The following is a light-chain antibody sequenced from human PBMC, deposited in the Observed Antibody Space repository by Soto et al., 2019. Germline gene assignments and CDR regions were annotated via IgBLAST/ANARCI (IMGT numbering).Light chain of an antibody. V-gene: IGLV2-8*01. CDR3: NSHGGSNNFWV. CDR2: EVN. CDR1: SSDVGAYNS. J-gene: IGLJ3*02. Sequence: QSALTQPPSASGSPGQSVNISCTGTSSDVGAYNSVSWYQQHPGKAPRLMIYEVNKRPSGVPDRFSGSKSGNMASLTVSGLQAEDEADYYCNSHGGSNNFWVFGGGTKLTVL.